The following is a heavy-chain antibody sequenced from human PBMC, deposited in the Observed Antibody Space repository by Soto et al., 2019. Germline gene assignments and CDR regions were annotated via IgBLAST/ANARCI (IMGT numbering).Heavy chain of an antibody. CDR2: IYPGDSDI. CDR1: GYDFTNYW. CDR3: ARHGGLYYDSSGSVDY. V-gene: IGHV5-51*01. Sequence: PGESLKISCKASGYDFTNYWIAWVRQTPGRGLEWMGMIYPGDSDIRYNPSFRGRVTISADKSITSAFVQWGSLKASDSAMYYCARHGGLYYDSSGSVDYWGQGTLVTVSS. J-gene: IGHJ4*02. D-gene: IGHD3-22*01.